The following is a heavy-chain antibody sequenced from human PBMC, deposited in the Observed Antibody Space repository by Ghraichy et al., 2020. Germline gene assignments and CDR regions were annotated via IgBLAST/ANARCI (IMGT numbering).Heavy chain of an antibody. CDR2: IYYSGST. J-gene: IGHJ3*02. D-gene: IGHD3-22*01. CDR1: GGSISSSSYY. Sequence: SQTLSLTCTVSGGSISSSSYYWGWIRQPPGKGLEWIGSIYYSGSTYYNPSLKSRVTISVDTSKNQFSLKLSSVTAADTAVYYCARLYYYDSSGYYYDAFDIWGQGTMVTVSS. CDR3: ARLYYYDSSGYYYDAFDI. V-gene: IGHV4-39*01.